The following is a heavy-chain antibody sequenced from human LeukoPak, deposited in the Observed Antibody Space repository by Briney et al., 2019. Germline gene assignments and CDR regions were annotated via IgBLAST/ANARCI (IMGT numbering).Heavy chain of an antibody. Sequence: SVKVSCKASGYTFTGYYMHWVRQAPGQELEWMGWINPNSGGTNYAQKFQGRVTMTRDTSISTAYMELSRLRSDDTAVYYCARESDDSSGCYNNWFDPWGQGTLVTVSS. J-gene: IGHJ5*02. CDR2: INPNSGGT. D-gene: IGHD3-22*01. V-gene: IGHV1-2*02. CDR1: GYTFTGYY. CDR3: ARESDDSSGCYNNWFDP.